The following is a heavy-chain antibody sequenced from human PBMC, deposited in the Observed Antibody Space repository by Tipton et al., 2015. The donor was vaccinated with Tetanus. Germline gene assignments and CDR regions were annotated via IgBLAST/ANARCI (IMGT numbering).Heavy chain of an antibody. Sequence: GLVKPSQTLSLTCTVSGGSISSGGYYWSWIRQHPGKGLEWIGYIYYSGSTYYNPSLKSRVTISVDTSKNQFSLKLSSVTAADTAVYYCARGVWFGPGPKYYFDYWGQGTLVTVSS. V-gene: IGHV4-31*03. CDR2: IYYSGST. D-gene: IGHD3-10*01. CDR3: ARGVWFGPGPKYYFDY. J-gene: IGHJ4*02. CDR1: GGSISSGGYY.